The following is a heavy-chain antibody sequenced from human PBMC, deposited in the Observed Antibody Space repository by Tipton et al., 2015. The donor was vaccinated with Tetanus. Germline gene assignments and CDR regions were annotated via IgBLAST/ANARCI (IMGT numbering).Heavy chain of an antibody. CDR2: IYWNDDK. D-gene: IGHD3-16*01. CDR1: GFSLSTSGVG. Sequence: LVKPTQTLTLTCTFSGFSLSTSGVGVGWIRQPPGKALEWLALIYWNDDKRYSPSLKSRLTITKETSKNQVVLTMTNMDPVDTATYYCAHSLYDYVWGTYDAFDIWGQGTMVTVSS. CDR3: AHSLYDYVWGTYDAFDI. J-gene: IGHJ3*02. V-gene: IGHV2-5*01.